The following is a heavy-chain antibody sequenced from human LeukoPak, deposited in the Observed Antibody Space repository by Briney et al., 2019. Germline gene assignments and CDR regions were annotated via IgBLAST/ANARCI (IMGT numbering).Heavy chain of an antibody. Sequence: SVKVSCKASGGTFSSYAISWVRQAPGQGLEWMGRIIPIFGTANYAQKFQGRVTITTDESTSTAYMELSSLISEDTAVYYCARAKYYYGSGSYLLDYWGQGTLVTVSS. D-gene: IGHD3-10*01. CDR2: IIPIFGTA. J-gene: IGHJ4*02. CDR3: ARAKYYYGSGSYLLDY. CDR1: GGTFSSYA. V-gene: IGHV1-69*05.